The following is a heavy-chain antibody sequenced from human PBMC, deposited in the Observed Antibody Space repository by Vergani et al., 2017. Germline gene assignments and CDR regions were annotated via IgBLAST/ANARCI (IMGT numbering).Heavy chain of an antibody. CDR2: IYTSGST. J-gene: IGHJ6*01. CDR3: GRVMRIRGSYYGMDG. V-gene: IGHV4-61*02. D-gene: IGHD3-10*01. Sequence: QVQLQESGPGLVKPSQTLSLTCTVSGGSISSGSYYWCWIRQPAGKGLEWIGRIYTSGSTNYNPSLKSRVTISVDTSKNQFSLRLSSVTAADTAVYFCGRVMRIRGSYYGMDGGGQGTTVTVSS. CDR1: GGSISSGSYY.